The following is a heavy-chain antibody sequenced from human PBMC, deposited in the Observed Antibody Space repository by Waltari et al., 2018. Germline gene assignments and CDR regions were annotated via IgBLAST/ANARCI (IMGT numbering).Heavy chain of an antibody. CDR3: TSPHDSSGYSPGDLDY. D-gene: IGHD3-22*01. CDR1: GFHFADYA. Sequence: EVQLVESGGGWVQPGRSLRLSCTASGFHFADYAMTWVRQAPGKGLEWVGFIRGKSYGGTTEYASSVKDRFIISRDDSKSIAYLQMNNLKIEDTAVYFCTSPHDSSGYSPGDLDYWGQGTLVTVSS. CDR2: IRGKSYGGTT. J-gene: IGHJ4*02. V-gene: IGHV3-49*04.